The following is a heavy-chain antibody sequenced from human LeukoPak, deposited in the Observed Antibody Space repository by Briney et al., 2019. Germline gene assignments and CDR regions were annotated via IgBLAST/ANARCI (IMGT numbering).Heavy chain of an antibody. D-gene: IGHD2-21*01. V-gene: IGHV3-7*01. Sequence: GGSLRVSCAASGFTFSNAWMNWVRQAPGKGLEWVANIKQDGSEKYYVDSVKGRFIISRDNAKNSLYLQMNSLRAEDTAVYYCARDNRGIYSPFDYWGQGTLVTVSS. CDR1: GFTFSNAW. CDR2: IKQDGSEK. J-gene: IGHJ4*02. CDR3: ARDNRGIYSPFDY.